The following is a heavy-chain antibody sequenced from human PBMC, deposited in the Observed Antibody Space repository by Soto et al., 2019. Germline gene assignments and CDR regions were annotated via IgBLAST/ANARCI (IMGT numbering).Heavy chain of an antibody. J-gene: IGHJ5*02. CDR1: GYSFTSYG. Sequence: ASVKVSCTDSGYSFTSYGSSWVRQAPGQGLEWMGWISAYNGNTNYAQKLQGRVTMTTDTSTSTAYMELRSLRSDDTAVYYCARGVDYGDYDPWGQGTLVTVSS. D-gene: IGHD4-17*01. V-gene: IGHV1-18*01. CDR2: ISAYNGNT. CDR3: ARGVDYGDYDP.